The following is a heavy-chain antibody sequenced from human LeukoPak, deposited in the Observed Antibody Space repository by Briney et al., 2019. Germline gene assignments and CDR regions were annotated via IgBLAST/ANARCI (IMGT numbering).Heavy chain of an antibody. CDR1: GFTFSSYG. Sequence: GGSLRLSCAASGFTFSSYGMHWVRQAPGKGLEWVAVIWCDGSNKYYADSVKGRFTISRDNSKNTLYLQMNSLRAVDTAVYYCATSGSYYRFEYWGQGTLVTVSS. J-gene: IGHJ4*02. D-gene: IGHD1-26*01. V-gene: IGHV3-33*01. CDR3: ATSGSYYRFEY. CDR2: IWCDGSNK.